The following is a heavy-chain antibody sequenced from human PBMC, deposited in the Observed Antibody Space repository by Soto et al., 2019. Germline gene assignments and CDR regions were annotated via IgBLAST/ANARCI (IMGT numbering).Heavy chain of an antibody. Sequence: GGSLRLSCAASVFTFSSYAMSWVRQAPGKGLEWVSAISGSGGSTYYADSVKGRFTISRDNSKNTLYLQMNSLRAEDTAVYYCAKAVVPAAMPDNWFDPWGQGTLVTVSS. J-gene: IGHJ5*02. CDR2: ISGSGGST. D-gene: IGHD2-2*01. CDR3: AKAVVPAAMPDNWFDP. V-gene: IGHV3-23*01. CDR1: VFTFSSYA.